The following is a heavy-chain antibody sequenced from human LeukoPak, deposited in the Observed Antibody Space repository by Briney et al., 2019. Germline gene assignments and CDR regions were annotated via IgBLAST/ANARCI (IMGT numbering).Heavy chain of an antibody. CDR1: GGPISSGDYY. CDR2: IYYSGST. J-gene: IGHJ4*02. V-gene: IGHV4-30-4*01. Sequence: SQTLSLTCTVSGGPISSGDYYWSWIRQPPGKGLEWIGYIYYSGSTYYNPSLKSRVTISVDTSKIQFSLKLSSVTAADTAVYYCARGRITIFGVVIRYFDYWGQGTLVTVSS. D-gene: IGHD3-3*01. CDR3: ARGRITIFGVVIRYFDY.